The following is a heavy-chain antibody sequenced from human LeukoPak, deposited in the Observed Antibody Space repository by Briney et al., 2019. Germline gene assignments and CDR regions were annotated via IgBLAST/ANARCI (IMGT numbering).Heavy chain of an antibody. D-gene: IGHD6-13*01. V-gene: IGHV3-23*01. CDR3: GKDGGQQPKALDY. CDR1: GFTFSSYD. J-gene: IGHJ4*02. CDR2: ISNTGYST. Sequence: GGSLRLSCAASGFTFSSYDMSWVRQAPGKGLEWVSVISNTGYSTNYADSVRGRFTISRDNSKNTLYLQMNTLRAEDTAVYYCGKDGGQQPKALDYWGQGTLVTVSS.